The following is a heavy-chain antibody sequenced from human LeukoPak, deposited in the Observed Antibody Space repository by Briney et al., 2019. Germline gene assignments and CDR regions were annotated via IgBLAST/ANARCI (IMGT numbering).Heavy chain of an antibody. CDR1: GFTFRNYE. V-gene: IGHV3-48*03. CDR2: ISGSGITI. Sequence: GGSLRLSCAASGFTFRNYEMNWVRQAPGKGLEWISYISGSGITIYYADSVKGRFTISRDNAKNSLYLQMNSLRAEDTAVYYCARVNYYDSSGYYYEDDYWGQGTLDTVSS. J-gene: IGHJ4*02. D-gene: IGHD3-22*01. CDR3: ARVNYYDSSGYYYEDDY.